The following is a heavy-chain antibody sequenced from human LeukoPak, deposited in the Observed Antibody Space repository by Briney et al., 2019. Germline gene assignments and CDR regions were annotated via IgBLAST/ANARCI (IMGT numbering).Heavy chain of an antibody. CDR3: AKVGSYDSSGYYFSD. CDR1: GGSISSHY. Sequence: SETLSLTCSVSGGSISSHYWSWIRQPPGKALEWIVYIYHSGGNRYNPSLKSRVTISLDTSKNQLSLQLSSVTAADTAVYYCAKVGSYDSSGYYFSDWGQGTLVTVSS. D-gene: IGHD3-22*01. CDR2: IYHSGGN. V-gene: IGHV4-59*11. J-gene: IGHJ4*02.